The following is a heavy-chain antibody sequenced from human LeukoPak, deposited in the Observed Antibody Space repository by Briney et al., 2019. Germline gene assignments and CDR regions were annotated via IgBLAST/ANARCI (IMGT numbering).Heavy chain of an antibody. J-gene: IGHJ4*02. CDR3: ATPSTNLRFLEWLLDY. CDR2: FDPEDGET. Sequence: ASVKVSCKVSGYTLTELSMHWVRQAPGKGLEWMGGFDPEDGETIYAQKFQGRVTMTEDTSTDTAYMELSSLRSEDTAVYYCATPSTNLRFLEWLLDYWGQGTLVTVSS. CDR1: GYTLTELS. D-gene: IGHD3-3*01. V-gene: IGHV1-24*01.